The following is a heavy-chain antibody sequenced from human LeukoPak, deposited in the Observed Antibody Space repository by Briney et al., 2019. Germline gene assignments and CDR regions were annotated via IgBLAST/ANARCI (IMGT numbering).Heavy chain of an antibody. Sequence: PGGSLRLSCAASGFTFGSYAMSWVRQPPGKGLEWVSTISNTGDTTYDADSVKGRFTISRDNSKNMLYLQMSSLRAEDTAVYYCVTDLRNSLGATYLDYWGQGTLVTVSS. D-gene: IGHD1-26*01. J-gene: IGHJ4*02. CDR1: GFTFGSYA. V-gene: IGHV3-23*01. CDR3: VTDLRNSLGATYLDY. CDR2: ISNTGDTT.